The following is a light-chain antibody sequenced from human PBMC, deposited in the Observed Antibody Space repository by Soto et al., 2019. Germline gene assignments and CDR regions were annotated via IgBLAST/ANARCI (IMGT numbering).Light chain of an antibody. J-gene: IGKJ4*01. Sequence: EIVLTQSPGTLSLSPGERATLSCRASQSVSSDLVWYQHKLGQAPRLLMYGASTRATGIPARFSGSGSGTTFTLTINKLQPEDFASYFCQQANSFPLTFGGGTKVDIK. V-gene: IGKV3-15*01. CDR3: QQANSFPLT. CDR1: QSVSSD. CDR2: GAS.